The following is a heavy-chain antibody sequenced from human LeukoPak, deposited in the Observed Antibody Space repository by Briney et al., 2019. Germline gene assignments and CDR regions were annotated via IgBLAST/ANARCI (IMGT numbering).Heavy chain of an antibody. CDR3: TTDGVGVEGATYDN. CDR2: LSGSGGST. CDR1: GFTFSNYA. D-gene: IGHD1-26*01. Sequence: GGSLRLSCAASGFTFSNYAMSWVRQAPGRGLEWVSSLSGSGGSTYHADSVKGRFTISRDNSKNTLYLQMNSLRAEDTAVYYCTTDGVGVEGATYDNWGQGTLVSVSS. J-gene: IGHJ4*02. V-gene: IGHV3-23*01.